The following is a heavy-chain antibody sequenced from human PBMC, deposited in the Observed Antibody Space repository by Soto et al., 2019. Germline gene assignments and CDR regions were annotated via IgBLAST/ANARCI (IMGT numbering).Heavy chain of an antibody. CDR3: ARDRGGWPLDY. J-gene: IGHJ4*02. V-gene: IGHV1-18*04. D-gene: IGHD2-15*01. CDR2: SSRYNGDT. CDR1: GYNFITYG. Sequence: QVQLVQSGAEVKKPGASVKVSCKASGYNFITYGINWVRQAPGQGLEWMGWSSRYNGDTKYAQKFQGRVTMTTDTSTSTAYMELRSLRSDDTAVYYCARDRGGWPLDYWGQGTLVTVSS.